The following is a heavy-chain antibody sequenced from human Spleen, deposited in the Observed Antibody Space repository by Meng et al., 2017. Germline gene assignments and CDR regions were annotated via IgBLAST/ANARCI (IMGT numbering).Heavy chain of an antibody. V-gene: IGHV4-34*01. CDR2: INHSGST. CDR3: ARGPTTMAHDFDY. CDR1: CGSFRDYS. D-gene: IGHD4-11*01. Sequence: QRGGAGLLMPSQTLSFPCFFSCGSFRDYSWSWIRQPAGKGLEWIGEINHSGSTNYNPSLESRATISVDTSQNNLSLKLSSVTAADSAVYYCARGPTTMAHDFDYWGQGTLVTVSS. J-gene: IGHJ4*02.